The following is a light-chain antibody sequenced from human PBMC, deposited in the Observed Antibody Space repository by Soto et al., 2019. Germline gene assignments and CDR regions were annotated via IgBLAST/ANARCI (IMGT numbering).Light chain of an antibody. V-gene: IGKV4-1*01. CDR1: QSVLYSSNNKNY. Sequence: DIVMTQSPDSLAVSLGERATINCKSSQSVLYSSNNKNYLVWYQQKPGQPPKVLIYWASTRESGXPDRXSGXXXXXXXXXXXXXXQAEDVAXXYCXQXYSTPRTFGQXTKVEIX. CDR2: WAS. J-gene: IGKJ1*01. CDR3: XQXYSTPRT.